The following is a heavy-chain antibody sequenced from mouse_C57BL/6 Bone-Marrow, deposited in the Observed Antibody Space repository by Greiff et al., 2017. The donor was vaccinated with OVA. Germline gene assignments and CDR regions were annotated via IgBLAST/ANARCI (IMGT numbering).Heavy chain of an antibody. V-gene: IGHV1-37*01. J-gene: IGHJ2*01. D-gene: IGHD2-1*01. CDR3: ATGYYGNY. CDR1: GYSFPGYF. Sequence: VQLQQSGPELVKPGASVKISCKASGYSFPGYFMHWVKQSPGQSLEWIGRINPYNGDTFYNQKFKGKATLTVDKSSSTAHMEVLSLTSEYFAGYYCATGYYGNYWGQGTTLTVSA. CDR2: INPYNGDT.